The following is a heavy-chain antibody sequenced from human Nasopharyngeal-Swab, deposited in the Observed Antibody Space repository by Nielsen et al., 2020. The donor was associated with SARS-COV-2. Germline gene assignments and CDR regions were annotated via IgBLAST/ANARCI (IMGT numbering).Heavy chain of an antibody. CDR1: GYSFTSYW. V-gene: IGHV5-51*01. CDR3: ARRYCSSTSCNGAFGY. J-gene: IGHJ4*02. Sequence: GESLKISCKGSGYSFTSYWIGWVRQMPGKGLEWMGIIYPGDSDTRYSPSFQGLVTISADKSISTAYLQWSSLKASDTAMYYCARRYCSSTSCNGAFGYWGQGTLVTVSS. D-gene: IGHD2-2*01. CDR2: IYPGDSDT.